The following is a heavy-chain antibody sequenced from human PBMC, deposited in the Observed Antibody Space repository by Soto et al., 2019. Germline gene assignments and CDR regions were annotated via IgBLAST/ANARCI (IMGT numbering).Heavy chain of an antibody. CDR2: MYGDDDK. Sequence: QITLKESGPTLVKPTQPLTLTCTFSGFSLSTSGVGVGWIRQPPGKALEWLAPMYGDDDKRHSPSLKSMLTITKDPSKNQVVLTMTNMDPVDTATYYCAHRATTPSITIVGVAPGDTLDFDYWGQGTLVTVSS. CDR1: GFSLSTSGVG. J-gene: IGHJ4*02. V-gene: IGHV2-5*02. D-gene: IGHD3-3*01. CDR3: AHRATTPSITIVGVAPGDTLDFDY.